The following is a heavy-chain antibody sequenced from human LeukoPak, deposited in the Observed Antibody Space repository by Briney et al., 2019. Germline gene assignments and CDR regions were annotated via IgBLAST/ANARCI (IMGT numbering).Heavy chain of an antibody. CDR3: ARFYYYDSSGYYNYYYMDV. Sequence: ASVEVSCKASGYAFTSYDINWVRQATGQGLEWMGWMNPNSGNTGYAQKFQGRVTMTTDTSTSTAYMELRSLRSDDTAVYYCARFYYYDSSGYYNYYYMDVWGKGTTVTISS. CDR1: GYAFTSYD. J-gene: IGHJ6*03. CDR2: MNPNSGNT. D-gene: IGHD3-22*01. V-gene: IGHV1-8*01.